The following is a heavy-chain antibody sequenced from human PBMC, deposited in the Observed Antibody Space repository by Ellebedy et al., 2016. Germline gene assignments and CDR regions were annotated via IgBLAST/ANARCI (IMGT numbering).Heavy chain of an antibody. CDR3: ARERIPVTTREYYYYYGMDV. J-gene: IGHJ6*02. D-gene: IGHD4-17*01. Sequence: ASVKVSCKASGYTLTSYYMHWVRQAPGQGLEWMGIINPSGGSTSYAQKLQGRVTMTRDTSTSTVYMELSSLRSEDTAVYYCARERIPVTTREYYYYYGMDVWGQGTTVTVSS. CDR1: GYTLTSYY. CDR2: INPSGGST. V-gene: IGHV1-46*04.